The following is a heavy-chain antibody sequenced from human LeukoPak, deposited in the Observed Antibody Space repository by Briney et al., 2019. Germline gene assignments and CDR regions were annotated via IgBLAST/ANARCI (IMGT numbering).Heavy chain of an antibody. Sequence: SETLSLTCAVYGGSFSGYYWSWIRQPPGKGLEWIGEINHSGSTNYNPSLKSRVTISVDTSKNQFSLKLSSVTAADTAVYYCARLNYDILTGWTSTYYFDYWGQGTLVTVSS. D-gene: IGHD3-9*01. J-gene: IGHJ4*02. CDR2: INHSGST. CDR3: ARLNYDILTGWTSTYYFDY. CDR1: GGSFSGYY. V-gene: IGHV4-34*01.